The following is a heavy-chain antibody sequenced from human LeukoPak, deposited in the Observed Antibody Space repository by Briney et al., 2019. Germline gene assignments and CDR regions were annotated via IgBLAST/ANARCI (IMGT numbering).Heavy chain of an antibody. CDR3: AKGGEGHKWYLDY. CDR1: GFTFSSYA. CDR2: VSGSAGST. J-gene: IGHJ4*02. V-gene: IGHV3-23*01. Sequence: PGGSLRLSCAASGFTFSSYAMSWVRQAPGKGLEWVSGVSGSAGSTYYADSVKGRFTISRDNSKPTLYLQMNSLRAEDTAVYYCAKGGEGHKWYLDYWGQGILVTVSS. D-gene: IGHD2-15*01.